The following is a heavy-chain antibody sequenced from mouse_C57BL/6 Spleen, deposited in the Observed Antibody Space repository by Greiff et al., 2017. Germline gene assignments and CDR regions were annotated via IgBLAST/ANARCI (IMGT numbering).Heavy chain of an antibody. Sequence: QVQLQQSGAELVKPGASVKISCKASGYAFSSYWMNWVKQRPGKGLEWIGQIYPGDGDTNYNGKVKGKATLTADKSSSTAYMQLSRLSSEDAAVYFCARGRGYAMDYWGQGNSVTVSS. CDR3: ARGRGYAMDY. J-gene: IGHJ4*01. CDR1: GYAFSSYW. V-gene: IGHV1-80*01. CDR2: IYPGDGDT.